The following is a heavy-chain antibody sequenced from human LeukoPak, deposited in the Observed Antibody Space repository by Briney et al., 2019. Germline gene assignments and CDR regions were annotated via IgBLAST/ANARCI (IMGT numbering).Heavy chain of an antibody. CDR2: IYYSGST. J-gene: IGHJ3*02. D-gene: IGHD3-22*01. CDR1: GGSISSCY. Sequence: SETLSLTCTVSGGSISSCYWSWIRQPPGKGLEWIWYIYYSGSTNYNPSLKSRVTISVDTSKNQFSLKLSSVTAADTAVYYCARQGYDSSGYYYDAFDIWGQGTMVTVSS. V-gene: IGHV4-59*08. CDR3: ARQGYDSSGYYYDAFDI.